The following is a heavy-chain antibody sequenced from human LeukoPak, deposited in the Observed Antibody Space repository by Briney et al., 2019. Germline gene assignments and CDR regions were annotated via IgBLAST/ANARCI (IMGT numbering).Heavy chain of an antibody. V-gene: IGHV3-74*01. J-gene: IGHJ4*02. CDR2: INSDGSST. Sequence: GGSLRLSCAASGFTFSSYAMSWVRQAPGKGLVWVSRINSDGSSTSYADSVKGRFTVSRDNAKNTLYLQMNSLRAEDTAVYYCAKSESWSPVSYWGQGTLVTVSS. CDR3: AKSESWSPVSY. D-gene: IGHD3-10*01. CDR1: GFTFSSYA.